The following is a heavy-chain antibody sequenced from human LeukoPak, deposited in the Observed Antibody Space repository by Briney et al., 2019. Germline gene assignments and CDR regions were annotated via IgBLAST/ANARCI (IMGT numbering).Heavy chain of an antibody. CDR2: INHSGST. CDR1: GGSFSGYF. J-gene: IGHJ4*02. V-gene: IGHV4-34*01. CDR3: ARKFRNQFDSSGFFGF. D-gene: IGHD3-22*01. Sequence: PSETLSLTCAVSGGSFSGYFWTWIRQAPGKGLEWIGEINHSGSTNYNASLESRVTISVDTSKKQFSLNLNPVTAADTAVYYCARKFRNQFDSSGFFGFWGQGTLVTVSS.